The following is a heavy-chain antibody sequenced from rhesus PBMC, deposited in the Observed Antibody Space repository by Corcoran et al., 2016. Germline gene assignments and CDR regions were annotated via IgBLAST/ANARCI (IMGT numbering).Heavy chain of an antibody. CDR1: GGSISSSY. D-gene: IGHD6-25*01. CDR2: IYGSGSST. Sequence: QLQLQESGPGLVKPSETLSVTCAVPGGSISSSYWSWIRQAPGKGLEWIGYIYGSGSSTNYNPSLKSRVTLSVDTSKNQLSLKLSSVTAADTAVYYCASDRGGGRLDSWGQGVVVTVSS. V-gene: IGHV4-169*02. CDR3: ASDRGGGRLDS. J-gene: IGHJ6*01.